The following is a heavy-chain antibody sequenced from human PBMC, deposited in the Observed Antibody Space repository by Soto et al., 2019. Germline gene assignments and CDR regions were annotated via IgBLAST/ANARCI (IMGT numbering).Heavy chain of an antibody. D-gene: IGHD2-8*01. J-gene: IGHJ4*01. Sequence: GGSLRLSCTASGFTFRIYAMSLVRQAPGKELEWVSTISGNSGKTNYAESVKGRFSISRDNSKNTVHLQLDSLRAEDTAVYFCAKLGFVLMELYYFHQWGPGTLVTVSS. CDR3: AKLGFVLMELYYFHQ. CDR1: GFTFRIYA. CDR2: ISGNSGKT. V-gene: IGHV3-23*01.